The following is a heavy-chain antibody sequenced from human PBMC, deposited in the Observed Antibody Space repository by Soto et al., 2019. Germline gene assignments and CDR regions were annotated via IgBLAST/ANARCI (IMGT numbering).Heavy chain of an antibody. CDR3: ARDSDYDYVWGSYRYKDFDY. CDR2: ISSSSSTI. J-gene: IGHJ4*02. V-gene: IGHV3-48*01. CDR1: GFTFSSYS. D-gene: IGHD3-16*02. Sequence: PGGSLRLSCAASGFTFSSYSMNWVRQAPGKGLEWVSYISSSSSTIYYADSVKGRFTISRDNAKNSLYLQMNSLRAEDTAVYYCARDSDYDYVWGSYRYKDFDYWGQGTLVTVSS.